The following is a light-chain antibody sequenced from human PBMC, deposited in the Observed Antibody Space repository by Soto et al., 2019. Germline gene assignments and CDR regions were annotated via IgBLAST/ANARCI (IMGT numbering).Light chain of an antibody. CDR2: DAS. Sequence: EIVLTQSPATLSLSPGEGATLSCRASQTVRTYLAWYQQKPGQPPRLLIHDASIRATGTPARFSGSGSGTDFTLTISSLEPEDFAIYYCQQRTDWPLTFGGGTKLEI. J-gene: IGKJ4*01. CDR1: QTVRTY. CDR3: QQRTDWPLT. V-gene: IGKV3-11*01.